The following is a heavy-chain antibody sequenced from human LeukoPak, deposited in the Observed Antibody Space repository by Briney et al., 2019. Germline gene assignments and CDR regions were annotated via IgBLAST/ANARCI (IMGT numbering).Heavy chain of an antibody. CDR3: AKEGYCSGGSCYYYYYMDV. Sequence: GGSLRLSCAASGFTLSSYAMSWVRQGPGKGLGWVSAISVSGNTYHADPVKARFTISRDNSKNSLYLQMNSLRAEDTALYYCAKEGYCSGGSCYYYYYMDVWGKGTTVTVSS. J-gene: IGHJ6*03. V-gene: IGHV3-23*01. D-gene: IGHD2-15*01. CDR2: ISVSGNT. CDR1: GFTLSSYA.